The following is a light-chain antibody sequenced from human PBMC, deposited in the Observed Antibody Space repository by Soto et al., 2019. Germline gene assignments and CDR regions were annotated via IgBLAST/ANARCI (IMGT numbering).Light chain of an antibody. CDR2: GAS. V-gene: IGKV3-11*01. CDR3: QQRDKWPRT. J-gene: IGKJ2*01. Sequence: EIVLTQSPATLSLSPGERATLSCRASQSVSSYLAWYQHKPGQAPRLLIYGASNRATDIPARFSGRGSGTDFPLTLSSLESGDSAVSYCQQRDKWPRTFGQGTKLEIK. CDR1: QSVSSY.